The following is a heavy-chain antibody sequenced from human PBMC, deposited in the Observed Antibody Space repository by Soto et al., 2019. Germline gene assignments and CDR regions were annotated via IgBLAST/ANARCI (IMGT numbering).Heavy chain of an antibody. CDR3: TTPGETDDSSGYYYYYYGMDV. D-gene: IGHD3-22*01. CDR1: GFTFSNAW. J-gene: IGHJ6*02. Sequence: EVQLVESGGGLVKPGGSLRLSCAASGFTFSNAWMSWVRQAPGKGLEWVGRIKSKTDGGTTDYAAPVKGRFTISRDDSKYTLYVQMNSLKTEDTAVYYCTTPGETDDSSGYYYYYYGMDVWGQGTTVTVSS. V-gene: IGHV3-15*01. CDR2: IKSKTDGGTT.